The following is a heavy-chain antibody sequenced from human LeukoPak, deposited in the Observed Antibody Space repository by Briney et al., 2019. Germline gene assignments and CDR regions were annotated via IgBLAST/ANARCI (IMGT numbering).Heavy chain of an antibody. CDR1: GFTVSSNY. D-gene: IGHD6-13*01. V-gene: IGHV3-23*01. Sequence: GGSLRLSCAASGFTVSSNYMSWVRQAPGPGLEWISSVTGSGGATFYAASVRGRFTISRDNSRSTLHLQMDSLRAEDTAVYYCAKGVSAGRVDWFDPWGQGTLVTVSS. J-gene: IGHJ5*02. CDR3: AKGVSAGRVDWFDP. CDR2: VTGSGGAT.